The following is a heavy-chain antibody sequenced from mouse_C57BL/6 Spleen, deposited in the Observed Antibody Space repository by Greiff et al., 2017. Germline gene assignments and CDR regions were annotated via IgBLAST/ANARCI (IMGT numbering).Heavy chain of an antibody. CDR2: ILPGSGST. Sequence: QVQLQQSGAELMKPGASVKLSCKATGYTFTGYWIEWVKQRPGHGLEWIGEILPGSGSTNYTEKFKGKATFPADTSSNTAYMQLSSLTTEDSAIYYCARGGARNGNWGFAYWGQGTLVTVSA. CDR3: ARGGARNGNWGFAY. CDR1: GYTFTGYW. V-gene: IGHV1-9*01. D-gene: IGHD2-1*01. J-gene: IGHJ3*01.